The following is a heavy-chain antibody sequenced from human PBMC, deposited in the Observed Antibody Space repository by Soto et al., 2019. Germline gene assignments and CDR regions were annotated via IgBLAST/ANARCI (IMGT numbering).Heavy chain of an antibody. CDR2: IYYSGST. J-gene: IGHJ6*02. V-gene: IGHV4-59*01. D-gene: IGHD6-6*01. CDR1: GGSISSYY. Sequence: QVQLQESGPGLVKPSETLSLTCTVSGGSISSYYWSWIRQPPGKGLEWIGYIYYSGSTNYNPSLKSRVTISVDTSKNQFSLKLSSVTAADTAVYYCARLIAARQRTKARYYYYYGMDVWGQGTTVTVSS. CDR3: ARLIAARQRTKARYYYYYGMDV.